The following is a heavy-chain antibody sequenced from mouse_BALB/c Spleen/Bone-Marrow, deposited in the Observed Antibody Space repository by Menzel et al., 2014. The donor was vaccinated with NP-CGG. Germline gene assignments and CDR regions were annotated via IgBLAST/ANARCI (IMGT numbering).Heavy chain of an antibody. D-gene: IGHD2-1*01. V-gene: IGHV1-61*01. Sequence: QVQLKQSGTEVVRPGASVKLSCKASGYSFTTYWMNWVKQRPGQGLEWIGMIHPSDSETRLNQKFKDKATLTVDKSSSTAYMQLNSPTSEDSAVYYCAREKDYYGSSWFAYWGQGTLLTVSA. CDR2: IHPSDSET. CDR1: GYSFTTYW. J-gene: IGHJ3*01. CDR3: AREKDYYGSSWFAY.